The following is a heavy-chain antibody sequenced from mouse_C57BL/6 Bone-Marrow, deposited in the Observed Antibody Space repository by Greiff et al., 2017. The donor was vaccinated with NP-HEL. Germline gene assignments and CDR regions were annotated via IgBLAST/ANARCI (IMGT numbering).Heavy chain of an antibody. V-gene: IGHV1-26*01. CDR2: INPNNGGT. Sequence: EVKLQQSGPELVKPGASVKISCKASGYTFTDYYMNWVKQSHGKSLEWIGDINPNNGGTSYNQKFKGKATLTVDKSSSTAYMELRSLTSEDSAVYYCVRDPFDYWGQGTTLTVSS. CDR1: GYTFTDYY. J-gene: IGHJ2*01. CDR3: VRDPFDY.